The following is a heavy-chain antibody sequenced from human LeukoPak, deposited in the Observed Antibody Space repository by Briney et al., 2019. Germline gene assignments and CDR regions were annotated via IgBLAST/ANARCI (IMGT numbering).Heavy chain of an antibody. D-gene: IGHD3-22*01. Sequence: SETLSLTCTVAGGSISSYYWSWIRQPPGKGLEWIGYIYYSGSTNYNPSLKSRVTISVDTSKNQFSLKLSSVTAADTAVYYCARGPGNYDSSGSFDYWGQGTLVTVSS. CDR1: GGSISSYY. J-gene: IGHJ4*02. CDR2: IYYSGST. V-gene: IGHV4-59*01. CDR3: ARGPGNYDSSGSFDY.